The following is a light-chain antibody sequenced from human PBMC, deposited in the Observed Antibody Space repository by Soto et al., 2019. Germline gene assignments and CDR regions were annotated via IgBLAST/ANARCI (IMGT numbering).Light chain of an antibody. J-gene: IGLJ2*01. CDR1: SGDVGGYNY. CDR2: AVT. Sequence: QSALTQPASVSGSPGQSITISCTGTSGDVGGYNYVSWYQQHPGKAPKLMIYAVTNRPSGVSNRFSGSKSGNTASLNISGLQAEDEADYYCSSYTTSSTRVLFGGGTKVTVL. CDR3: SSYTTSSTRVL. V-gene: IGLV2-14*01.